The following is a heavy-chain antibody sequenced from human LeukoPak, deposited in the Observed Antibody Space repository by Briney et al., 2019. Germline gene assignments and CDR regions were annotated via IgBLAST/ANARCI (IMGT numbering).Heavy chain of an antibody. Sequence: GGSLRLSCAASGFTFSRYGMHWVRQAPGKGLEWVAFIANDGSDSDKDYADSVKGRFTISRDNSKNTLYLQMNGLRPEDTAVYYCAKASPQYYGSGASKFFFESWGQGTLVPVSS. V-gene: IGHV3-30*02. D-gene: IGHD3-10*01. CDR3: AKASPQYYGSGASKFFFES. CDR2: IANDGSDSDK. J-gene: IGHJ4*02. CDR1: GFTFSRYG.